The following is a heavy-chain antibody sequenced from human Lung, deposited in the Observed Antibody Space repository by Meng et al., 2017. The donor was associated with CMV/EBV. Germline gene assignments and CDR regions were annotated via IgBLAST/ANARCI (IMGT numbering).Heavy chain of an antibody. Sequence: ASXXVSXKDSGYTFTGYYMHWVRQEPGQGLEWMGWINPNSGGTNYAQKFQGRVTMTRDTSISKAYMELRRLRSDDTAVYYCARGGCSSTSCYVSWFDAWGQAXLVTVSS. D-gene: IGHD2-2*01. CDR3: ARGGCSSTSCYVSWFDA. CDR1: GYTFTGYY. V-gene: IGHV1-2*02. CDR2: INPNSGGT. J-gene: IGHJ5*02.